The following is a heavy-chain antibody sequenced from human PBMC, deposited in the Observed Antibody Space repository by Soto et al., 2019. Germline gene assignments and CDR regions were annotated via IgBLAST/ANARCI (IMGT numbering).Heavy chain of an antibody. J-gene: IGHJ6*03. Sequence: GGSLRLSCAASGFTVSSNYMSWVRQAPGKGLEWVSVIYSGGSTYYADSVKGRFTISRDNSKNTLYLQMNSLRAEDTAVYYCARGKGSGSSDYYYYMDVWGKGTTVTVSS. V-gene: IGHV3-53*01. CDR2: IYSGGST. D-gene: IGHD3-10*01. CDR3: ARGKGSGSSDYYYYMDV. CDR1: GFTVSSNY.